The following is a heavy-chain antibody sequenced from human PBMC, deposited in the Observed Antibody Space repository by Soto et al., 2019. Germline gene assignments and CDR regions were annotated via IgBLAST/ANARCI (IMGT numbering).Heavy chain of an antibody. CDR1: GDSIRSGNHY. J-gene: IGHJ6*02. CDR3: ARGEDAFFYYGLDV. CDR2: IYYSGST. V-gene: IGHV4-30-4*02. Sequence: PSDTLSLTCTVSGDSIRSGNHYWSWIRQPPGKGLEWIGYIYYSGSTYYSPSLKSRVTISVDTSKNQFSLKLNSVTAADTAVYYCARGEDAFFYYGLDVWGQGITVTVSS.